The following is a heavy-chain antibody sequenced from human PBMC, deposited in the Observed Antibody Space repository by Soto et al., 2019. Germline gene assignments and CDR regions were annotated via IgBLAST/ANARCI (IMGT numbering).Heavy chain of an antibody. J-gene: IGHJ4*02. CDR1: EFTFSSYT. V-gene: IGHV3-30-3*01. Sequence: PGGSLRLSCAASEFTFSSYTMYWVRQAPGKGLEWVAGISNDGGNTYYPDSVKGRFTVSRDNSKNTLYLQMNSLRAEDTAIYYCAKVGSDIVRGVTHNWGKGTLVTVSS. CDR2: ISNDGGNT. D-gene: IGHD3-10*01. CDR3: AKVGSDIVRGVTHN.